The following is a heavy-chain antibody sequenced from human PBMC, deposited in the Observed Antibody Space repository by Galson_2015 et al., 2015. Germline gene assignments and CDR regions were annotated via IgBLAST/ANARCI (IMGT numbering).Heavy chain of an antibody. D-gene: IGHD6-6*01. Sequence: TLSLTCTVSGGSISSGSYYWSWIRQPAGQGLEWIGRIYTSGSTDYNPSLKSRVTISLDTSKNQFSLNLNSVTAADTAVYYCAGEYSSSVDYWGQGTLVTVSS. J-gene: IGHJ4*02. CDR2: IYTSGST. V-gene: IGHV4-61*02. CDR1: GGSISSGSYY. CDR3: AGEYSSSVDY.